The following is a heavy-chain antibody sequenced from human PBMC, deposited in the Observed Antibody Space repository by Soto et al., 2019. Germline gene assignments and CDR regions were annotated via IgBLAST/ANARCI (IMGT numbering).Heavy chain of an antibody. CDR1: GYTFTSYY. CDR2: INPSGGST. J-gene: IGHJ3*02. Sequence: QVQLVQSGAEVKKPGASVKVSCKASGYTFTSYYMHWVRQAPGQGLEWMGIINPSGGSTSYAQKCQGRVTRTRDTTTRTVYMELSRLGSEDTAVYYCARWGVVVVAATGAFDIWGQGTMVTVSS. CDR3: ARWGVVVVAATGAFDI. V-gene: IGHV1-46*01. D-gene: IGHD2-15*01.